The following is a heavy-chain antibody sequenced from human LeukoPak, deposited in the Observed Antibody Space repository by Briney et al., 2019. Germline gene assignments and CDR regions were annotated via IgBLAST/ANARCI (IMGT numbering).Heavy chain of an antibody. J-gene: IGHJ5*02. CDR1: GDSIRNYC. D-gene: IGHD3-10*01. V-gene: IGHV4-4*07. CDR2: MYRSQIN. Sequence: AETLSLTCTVSGDSIRNYCWAWIRQSAGKGLEWIGRMYRSQINNDSPGVLRGYTMSMNTSQNNSSLKLTSVPAAETAVYYCASESTRYGSGNNNWCERWGQGTLVTVSS. CDR3: ASESTRYGSGNNNWCER.